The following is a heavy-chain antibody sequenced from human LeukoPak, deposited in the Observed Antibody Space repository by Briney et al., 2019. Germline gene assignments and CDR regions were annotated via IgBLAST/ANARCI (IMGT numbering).Heavy chain of an antibody. V-gene: IGHV1-2*02. D-gene: IGHD3-3*01. CDR2: INPNSGGT. CDR3: ARVTYDLWSGYYSGDFDY. CDR1: GYTFTGYY. Sequence: ASVKVSCKASGYTFTGYYMHWVRQAPGQGLEWMGWINPNSGGTNYAQKFQGRVTMTRDTSISTAYMELSRLRSDDTAVYYCARVTYDLWSGYYSGDFDYWGQGTLVTVSS. J-gene: IGHJ4*02.